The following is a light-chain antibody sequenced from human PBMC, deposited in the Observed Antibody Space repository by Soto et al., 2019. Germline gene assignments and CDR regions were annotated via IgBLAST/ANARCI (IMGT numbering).Light chain of an antibody. CDR3: QQFSSYPLT. CDR2: DAS. Sequence: EIVWAKSHGTLSLSPGERATLSCRASQSVNSRLAWYQQKPGQAPRLLIYDASSRATGIPDRFSGGGSGTDFTLTISILEPEDFAVYYCQQFSSYPLTFGGGTKVDIK. J-gene: IGKJ4*01. V-gene: IGKV3-20*01. CDR1: QSVNSR.